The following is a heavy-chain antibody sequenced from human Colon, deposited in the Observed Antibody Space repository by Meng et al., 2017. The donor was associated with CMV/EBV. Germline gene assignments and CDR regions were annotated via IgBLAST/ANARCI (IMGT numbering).Heavy chain of an antibody. J-gene: IGHJ4*02. CDR2: IYHNGNT. CDR1: GGSISSSNW. V-gene: IGHV4-4*02. D-gene: IGHD3-9*01. CDR3: ARHIFRGVAPDY. Sequence: SETLSLTCAVSGGSISSSNWWSWVRQSPRKGLEWIGEIYHNGNTNYNPSLKSRVTISVDKSKNQFSLKLNFVTAADTAVYYCARHIFRGVAPDYWGQGTLVTVSS.